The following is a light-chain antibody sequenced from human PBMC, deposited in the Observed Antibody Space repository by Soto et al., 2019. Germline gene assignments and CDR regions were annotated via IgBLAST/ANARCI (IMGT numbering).Light chain of an antibody. Sequence: EIVLSLSPGILSLSPGERATLSCRASQSVSNDFLAWYQQKPGQAPRLLIYGASTRATDVPDRFSGSGSGTEFTLTISSLQSEDFAVYYCQQYNNWPPITFGQGTRLEIK. CDR2: GAS. V-gene: IGKV3D-15*01. J-gene: IGKJ5*01. CDR1: QSVSNDF. CDR3: QQYNNWPPIT.